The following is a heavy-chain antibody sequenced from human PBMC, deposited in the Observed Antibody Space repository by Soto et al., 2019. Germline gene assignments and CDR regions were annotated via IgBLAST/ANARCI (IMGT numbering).Heavy chain of an antibody. Sequence: GALRLSCAGSGFTFSDYYMTWIRQAPGKGLEWVSYINTLSSAIYYADSVKGRFTISRDNAKNSLYLQMNSLRAEDTAVYYCARRLQWQLRPLDSWGRGTLVTVSS. CDR2: INTLSSAI. D-gene: IGHD6-19*01. CDR3: ARRLQWQLRPLDS. CDR1: GFTFSDYY. J-gene: IGHJ4*02. V-gene: IGHV3-11*01.